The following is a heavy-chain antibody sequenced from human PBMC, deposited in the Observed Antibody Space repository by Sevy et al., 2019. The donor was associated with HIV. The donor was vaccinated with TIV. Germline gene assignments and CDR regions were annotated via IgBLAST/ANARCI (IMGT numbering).Heavy chain of an antibody. V-gene: IGHV2-5*02. D-gene: IGHD3-3*01. Sequence: SGPTLVKPTQTLTLTCTFSGFPLSTSGVGVGWIRQPPGKALEWLALIYWDDDKRYSASLKSRLTITKDTSKNQVVLTLTNMDPVDTATYYCAHSFLDFWSGYHLYYFDSWGQGTLVTVSS. CDR2: IYWDDDK. CDR3: AHSFLDFWSGYHLYYFDS. J-gene: IGHJ4*02. CDR1: GFPLSTSGVG.